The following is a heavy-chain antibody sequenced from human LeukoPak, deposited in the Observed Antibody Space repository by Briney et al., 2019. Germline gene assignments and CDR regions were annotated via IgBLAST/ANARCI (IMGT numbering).Heavy chain of an antibody. D-gene: IGHD7-27*01. J-gene: IGHJ4*02. Sequence: SSETLSLTCTVSGGSISSSTYYWGWVRQPPGKGLEWIGEIYHSGSTNYNPSLKSRVTISVDKSKNQFSLKLSSVTAADTAVYYCARIQGHNWGSRDYWGQGTLVTVSS. CDR1: GGSISSSTYY. CDR2: IYHSGST. V-gene: IGHV4-39*07. CDR3: ARIQGHNWGSRDY.